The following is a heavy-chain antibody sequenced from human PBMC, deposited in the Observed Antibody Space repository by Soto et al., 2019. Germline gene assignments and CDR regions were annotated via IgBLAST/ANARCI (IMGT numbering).Heavy chain of an antibody. CDR2: ISSSSSTI. J-gene: IGHJ4*02. Sequence: GGSLRLSCAASGFTFSSYSMNWVRQAPGKGLEWVSYISSSSSTIYYADSVKGRFTISRDNAKNSLYLQMNSLRAEDTAVYYCARVEVGERLGYWGQGTLVTVSS. V-gene: IGHV3-48*01. CDR1: GFTFSSYS. D-gene: IGHD1-1*01. CDR3: ARVEVGERLGY.